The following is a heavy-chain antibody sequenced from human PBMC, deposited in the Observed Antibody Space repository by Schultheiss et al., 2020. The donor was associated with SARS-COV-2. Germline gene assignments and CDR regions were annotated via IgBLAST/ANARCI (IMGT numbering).Heavy chain of an antibody. CDR1: GFTVSSNY. V-gene: IGHV3-53*01. D-gene: IGHD3-16*01. CDR3: ARGHDYGDYYYYALDV. CDR2: IYSGGST. Sequence: GGSLRLSCAASGFTVSSNYMSWVRQAPGKGLEWVSVIYSGGSTYYADSVKGRFTISRHNSKNTLYLQMNSLRAEDTAVYYCARGHDYGDYYYYALDVWGQGTTVTVSS. J-gene: IGHJ6*02.